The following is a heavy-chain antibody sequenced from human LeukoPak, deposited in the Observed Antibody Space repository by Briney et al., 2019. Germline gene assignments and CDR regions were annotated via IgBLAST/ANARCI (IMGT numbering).Heavy chain of an antibody. D-gene: IGHD6-19*01. CDR1: GFTFSSYS. J-gene: IGHJ4*02. CDR2: ISSSSSYI. CDR3: ARYDSSGWYKGIDY. V-gene: IGHV3-21*01. Sequence: PGGSLRLSCAASGFTFSSYSMNWVRRAPGKGLECVSSISSSSSYIYYADSVKGRFTISRDNAKNSLYLQMNSLRAEDTAVYYCARYDSSGWYKGIDYWGQGTLVTVSS.